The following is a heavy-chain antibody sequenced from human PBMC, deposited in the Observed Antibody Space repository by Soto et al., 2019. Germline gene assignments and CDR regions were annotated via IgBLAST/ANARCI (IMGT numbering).Heavy chain of an antibody. J-gene: IGHJ4*02. CDR2: ISGSGGST. CDR3: ANSRGPQAASIDY. D-gene: IGHD3-16*01. Sequence: PGGSLRLSCAASGFTFSSYAMSWVRQAPGKGLEWVSAISGSGGSTYYADSVKGRFTISRDNSKDTLYLQMNSLRAEDTAVYYCANSRGPQAASIDYWGQGTLVTVSS. CDR1: GFTFSSYA. V-gene: IGHV3-23*01.